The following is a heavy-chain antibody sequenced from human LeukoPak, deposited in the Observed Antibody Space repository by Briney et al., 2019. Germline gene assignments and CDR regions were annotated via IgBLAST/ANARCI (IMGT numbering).Heavy chain of an antibody. CDR2: IYTSGST. CDR1: GGSISSGSYY. Sequence: SETLSLTCTVSGGSISSGSYYWSWIRQPAGKGLEWIGRIYTSGSTNYNPSLKSRVTISVDTSKNQFSLKLSSVTAADTAVYYCASSTYCGGDCYTFDYWGQGTLVTVSS. D-gene: IGHD2-21*01. V-gene: IGHV4-61*02. CDR3: ASSTYCGGDCYTFDY. J-gene: IGHJ4*02.